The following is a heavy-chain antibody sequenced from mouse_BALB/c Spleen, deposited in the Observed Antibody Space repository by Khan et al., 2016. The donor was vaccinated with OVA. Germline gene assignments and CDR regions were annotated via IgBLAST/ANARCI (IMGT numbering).Heavy chain of an antibody. CDR1: GYTFTTAG. J-gene: IGHJ4*01. CDR3: ARGGAAYNRNDGGAMEY. D-gene: IGHD2-14*01. CDR2: INTHSGVP. Sequence: QIQLVQSGPELKKPGETVRISCKASGYTFTTAGIQWVQKMPGKGLKWIGWINTHSGVPKYAEDFKGRFACYLEISVNTAYLQITSLKIEDTATYCCARGGAAYNRNDGGAMEYWGQGTSVTVSS. V-gene: IGHV9-4*02.